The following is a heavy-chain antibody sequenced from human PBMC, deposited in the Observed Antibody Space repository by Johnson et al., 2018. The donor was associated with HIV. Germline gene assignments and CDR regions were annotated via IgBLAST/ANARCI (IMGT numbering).Heavy chain of an antibody. CDR3: ARGIIVSPDAFDF. D-gene: IGHD5/OR15-5a*01. J-gene: IGHJ3*01. V-gene: IGHV3-48*01. CDR1: GFTFDEYG. Sequence: MMLVESGGGVVRPGGSLRLSCAASGFTFDEYGMSWVRQAPGKGLEWVSYISSSGSTIYYADSVKGRFTISRDNSKNTLYLQMNSLRREDTAVYYCARGIIVSPDAFDFWGLGTRVTVSS. CDR2: ISSSGSTI.